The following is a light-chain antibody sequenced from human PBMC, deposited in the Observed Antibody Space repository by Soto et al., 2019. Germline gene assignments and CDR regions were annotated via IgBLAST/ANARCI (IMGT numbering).Light chain of an antibody. CDR2: HTS. J-gene: IGKJ5*01. CDR1: QSVSSN. Sequence: EIVLTQSPGTLSVSPGERATLSCRASQSVSSNLAWYQQKPGQAPRLLIYHTSTRATGIPARFSGSGSGTEFTLTISSLQSEDVAVYYCQQYNNWPPSIIFGQGTRLEIK. CDR3: QQYNNWPPSII. V-gene: IGKV3-15*01.